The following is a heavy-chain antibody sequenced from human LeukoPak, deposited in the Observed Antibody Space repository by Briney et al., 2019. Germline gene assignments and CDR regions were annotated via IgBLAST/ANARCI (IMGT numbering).Heavy chain of an antibody. V-gene: IGHV3-23*01. CDR2: ISGSGGST. J-gene: IGHJ5*02. CDR1: GFTVSSNY. D-gene: IGHD2-2*01. Sequence: GGSLRLSCAASGFTVSSNYMSWVRQAPGKGLEWVSAISGSGGSTYYADSVKGRFTISRDNSKNTLYLQMNSLRAEDTAVYYCAKPSHCSSTSCLNWFDPWGQGTLVTVSS. CDR3: AKPSHCSSTSCLNWFDP.